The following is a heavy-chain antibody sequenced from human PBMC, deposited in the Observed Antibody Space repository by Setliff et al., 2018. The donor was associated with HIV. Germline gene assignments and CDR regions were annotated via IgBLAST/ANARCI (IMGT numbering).Heavy chain of an antibody. Sequence: SETLSLTCNVSGDSISRHYWNWIRQSPGRGLEWIGEINHSGSTNYNPSLKSRVIISIDTSKKQFSLKLTSVTAADTATYYCAAPRGMSTILVYRGQGSLVTVSS. CDR1: GDSISRHY. V-gene: IGHV4-34*01. CDR2: INHSGST. CDR3: AAPRGMSTILVY. J-gene: IGHJ4*02. D-gene: IGHD3-9*01.